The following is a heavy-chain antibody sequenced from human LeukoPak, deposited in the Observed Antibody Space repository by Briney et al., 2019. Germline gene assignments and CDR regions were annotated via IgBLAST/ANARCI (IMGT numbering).Heavy chain of an antibody. V-gene: IGHV3-30*18. Sequence: GGSLRLSCAASGFTFSSYGMHWVRQAPGKGLEWVAVISYDGSNKYYADSVKGRFTISRDNSENTLYLQMNSLRAEDTAVYYCAKDELVGPWISAVDYWGQGTLVTVSS. D-gene: IGHD6-6*01. CDR1: GFTFSSYG. J-gene: IGHJ4*02. CDR3: AKDELVGPWISAVDY. CDR2: ISYDGSNK.